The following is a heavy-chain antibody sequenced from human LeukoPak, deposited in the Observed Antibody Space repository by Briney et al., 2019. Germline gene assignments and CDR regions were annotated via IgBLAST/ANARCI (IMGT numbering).Heavy chain of an antibody. V-gene: IGHV4-38-2*01. CDR3: ARHGGFYDFWSAITKYYFDL. J-gene: IGHJ2*01. Sequence: SETLSLTCAVSGYSISSGYYWAWIRQPPGRGLEWIGSIYHSGSTDYNTSLKSRVTISIDTSKNQFSLKLSSVTAADTAVYYCARHGGFYDFWSAITKYYFDLWGRGTLVTVPS. CDR2: IYHSGST. D-gene: IGHD3-3*01. CDR1: GYSISSGYY.